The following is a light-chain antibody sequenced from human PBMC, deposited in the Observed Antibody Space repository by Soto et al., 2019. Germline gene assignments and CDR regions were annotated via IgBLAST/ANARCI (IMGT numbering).Light chain of an antibody. CDR1: SSDVGRYIF. CDR2: EVT. CDR3: ASYTSSNSWE. V-gene: IGLV2-14*01. Sequence: QSALTQPASVSGSPGQSITISCTGTSSDVGRYIFVSWYQQHPGKAPKLIIYEVTNRPSEVSNRFSGSKCGNTASLTISGLQAEDEGDYFCASYTSSNSWEFGGGTKLTVL. J-gene: IGLJ3*02.